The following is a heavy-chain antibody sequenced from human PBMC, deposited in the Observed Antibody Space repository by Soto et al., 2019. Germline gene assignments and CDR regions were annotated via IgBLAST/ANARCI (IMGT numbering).Heavy chain of an antibody. D-gene: IGHD2-2*02. Sequence: PSETLSLTCAVYGGSFSGYYWSWIRQPPGKGLEWIGEISQSGFTNYNPSLESRVTISVDTSKNQFSLKLSSVTAADTAVYYCARVPPGEYQLPYPYKNYYMDVWGKGTTVTVSS. V-gene: IGHV4-34*09. CDR2: ISQSGFT. CDR1: GGSFSGYY. J-gene: IGHJ6*03. CDR3: ARVPPGEYQLPYPYKNYYMDV.